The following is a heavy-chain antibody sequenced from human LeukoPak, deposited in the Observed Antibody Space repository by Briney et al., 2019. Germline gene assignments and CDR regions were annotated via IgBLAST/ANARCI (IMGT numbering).Heavy chain of an antibody. J-gene: IGHJ4*02. CDR2: IYYSGST. V-gene: IGHV4-59*12. D-gene: IGHD2-2*02. Sequence: PSETLSLTCTVSGGSISSYYWSWIRQPPGKGLEWIGYIYYSGSTNYNPSLKSRVTISVDTSKNQFSLKLSSVTAADTAVYYCATSQTYCSSTSCYTGGWNYWGQGTLVTVSS. CDR1: GGSISSYY. CDR3: ATSQTYCSSTSCYTGGWNY.